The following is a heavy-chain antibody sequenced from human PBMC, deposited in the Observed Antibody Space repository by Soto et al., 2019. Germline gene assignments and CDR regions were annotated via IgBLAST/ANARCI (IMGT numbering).Heavy chain of an antibody. D-gene: IGHD1-1*01. Sequence: QDQLEESGGGVVRPERSLRISCAGSGLTFSKFDIHWVRQAPGKGLEWVAAMSSAGAGQYYADSVKGRFTGSRDNSKKSMSLHMNSLRADDTGVYHCARGAARGIWVTNYFMDLWGIGTTVIVSS. J-gene: IGHJ6*03. CDR1: GLTFSKFD. CDR2: MSSAGAGQ. V-gene: IGHV3-33*05. CDR3: ARGAARGIWVTNYFMDL.